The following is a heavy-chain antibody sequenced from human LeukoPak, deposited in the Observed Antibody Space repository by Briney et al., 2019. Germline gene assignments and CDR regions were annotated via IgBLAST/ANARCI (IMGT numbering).Heavy chain of an antibody. V-gene: IGHV3-7*01. J-gene: IGHJ4*02. Sequence: GGSLRLSCAASGFTFSSYWMSWVRQAPGKGLEWVANIKQDGSEKYYVDSVKGRFTISRDNAKNSLYLQMNSLRAEDTAVYYCARDASTGSYAGTYYFDYWGQGTLVTVSS. CDR1: GFTFSSYW. CDR2: IKQDGSEK. CDR3: ARDASTGSYAGTYYFDY. D-gene: IGHD1-26*01.